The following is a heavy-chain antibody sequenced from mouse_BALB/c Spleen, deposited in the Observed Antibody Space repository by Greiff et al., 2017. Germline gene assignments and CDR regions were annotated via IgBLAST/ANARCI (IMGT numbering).Heavy chain of an antibody. D-gene: IGHD4-1*01. CDR2: ISSGGSYT. V-gene: IGHV5-9-3*01. CDR3: ARRSGTGNYFDY. J-gene: IGHJ2*01. CDR1: GFTFSSYA. Sequence: EVKLVESGGGLVKPGGSLKLSCAASGFTFSSYAMSWVRQTPEKRLEWVATISSGGSYTYYPDSVKGRFTISRDNAKNTLYLQMSSLRSEDTAMYYCARRSGTGNYFDYWGQGTTLTVSS.